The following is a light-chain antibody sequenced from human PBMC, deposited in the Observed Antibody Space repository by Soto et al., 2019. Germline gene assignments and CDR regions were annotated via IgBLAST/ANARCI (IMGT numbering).Light chain of an antibody. V-gene: IGKV1-33*01. J-gene: IGKJ3*01. Sequence: DIQMTQSPSSLSASVGDRVTITCQASQAISNHLNWYQQKPGKPPKLLINDASNLETGVPSRFSGSGSATHFTLTINSLQPEDVATYYCQQYDTLPLSFGPGTKVELK. CDR1: QAISNH. CDR2: DAS. CDR3: QQYDTLPLS.